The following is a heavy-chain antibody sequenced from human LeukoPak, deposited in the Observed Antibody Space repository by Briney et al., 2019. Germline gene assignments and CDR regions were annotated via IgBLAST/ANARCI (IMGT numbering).Heavy chain of an antibody. CDR1: GFTFSSYN. J-gene: IGHJ4*02. Sequence: PGGSLRLSCAASGFTFSSYNMNWVRQAPGRGLEWVSSISSSSTYIFYADSVKGRFTISRDNAKNSLYLRMDSLRAEDTAVYYCARYSGTYRDYWGQGTLVTVSS. D-gene: IGHD1-26*01. CDR3: ARYSGTYRDY. V-gene: IGHV3-21*01. CDR2: ISSSSTYI.